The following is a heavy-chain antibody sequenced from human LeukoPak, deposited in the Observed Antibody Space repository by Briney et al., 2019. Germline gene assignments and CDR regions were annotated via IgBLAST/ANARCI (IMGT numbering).Heavy chain of an antibody. Sequence: GGSLRLSCVASGFTFNTHWVSWVRQAPGKGLEWVANIKEDGSKTDYVDSVEGRFTISRDNAKNSAFLQMNSLRAEDTAVYYCAPQTMILVLGGQGTLVTVSS. CDR2: IKEDGSKT. J-gene: IGHJ4*02. CDR3: APQTMILVL. D-gene: IGHD3-22*01. V-gene: IGHV3-7*01. CDR1: GFTFNTHW.